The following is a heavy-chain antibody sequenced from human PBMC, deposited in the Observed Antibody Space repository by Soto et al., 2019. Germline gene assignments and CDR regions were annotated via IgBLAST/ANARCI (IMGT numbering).Heavy chain of an antibody. CDR1: GGSISSGGYY. J-gene: IGHJ4*02. CDR2: IYYSGST. V-gene: IGHV4-31*03. D-gene: IGHD5-12*01. Sequence: SETLSLTCTVSGGSISSGGYYWSWIRQHPGKGLGWIGYIYYSGSTYYNPSLKSRVTISVDTSKNQFSLKLSSVTAADTAVYYCASLVEMATYFDYWGQGTLVTVSS. CDR3: ASLVEMATYFDY.